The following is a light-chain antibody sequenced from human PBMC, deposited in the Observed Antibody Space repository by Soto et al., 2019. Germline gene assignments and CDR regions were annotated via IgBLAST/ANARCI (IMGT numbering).Light chain of an antibody. CDR1: QSVSTN. V-gene: IGKV3-15*01. Sequence: EIVMTQSPATLSVSPGERATLSCRASQSVSTNVAWFQQRPGQAPRLLIYAASTRATGIPARFSGSGSGTEFTLTISSLQSEDFAVYFCQQYHIWPSWTFGQGTKVELK. CDR3: QQYHIWPSWT. CDR2: AAS. J-gene: IGKJ1*01.